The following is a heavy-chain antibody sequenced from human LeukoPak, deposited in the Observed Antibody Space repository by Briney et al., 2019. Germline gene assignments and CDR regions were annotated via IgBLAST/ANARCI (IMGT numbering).Heavy chain of an antibody. D-gene: IGHD2-15*01. V-gene: IGHV1-69*04. CDR1: GGTFSSYA. CDR3: ARHCSGGSCYSTGSY. Sequence: SVKVSCKASGGTFSSYAISWVRQAPGQGLEWMGRIIPILGIANYAQKSQGRVTITAHKSTSTAYMELSSLRSEDTAVYYCARHCSGGSCYSTGSYWGQGTLVTVSS. CDR2: IIPILGIA. J-gene: IGHJ4*02.